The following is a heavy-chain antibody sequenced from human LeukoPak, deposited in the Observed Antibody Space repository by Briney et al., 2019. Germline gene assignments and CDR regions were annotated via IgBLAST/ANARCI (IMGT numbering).Heavy chain of an antibody. J-gene: IGHJ4*02. CDR3: ARPYSSSWENFHY. Sequence: GGSLRLSCAASGFTFSNYGMHWVRQAPGKGLEWVAFIRYDRSNKYYAESVKGRFTISRDNSKNTLDLQMNSLRAEDTALYYCARPYSSSWENFHYWGQGTLVTVSS. V-gene: IGHV3-30*02. CDR2: IRYDRSNK. D-gene: IGHD6-13*01. CDR1: GFTFSNYG.